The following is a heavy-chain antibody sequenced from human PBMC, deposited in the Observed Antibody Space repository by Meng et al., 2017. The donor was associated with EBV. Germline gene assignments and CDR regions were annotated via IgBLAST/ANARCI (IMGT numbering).Heavy chain of an antibody. Sequence: QVQLQESGPGLVKPSGXLSLTRTVSGASVSGGTFHWSWIRQPPGKELEWIGYIYDGGTTIYNPSLKSRVTIFLDTSRNQFSLGLRSVTTADTAVYYCAKSSSSTPGVVDSWGHGTLVTVSS. CDR2: IYDGGTT. D-gene: IGHD6-6*01. CDR1: GASVSGGTFH. CDR3: AKSSSSTPGVVDS. J-gene: IGHJ5*01. V-gene: IGHV4-61*01.